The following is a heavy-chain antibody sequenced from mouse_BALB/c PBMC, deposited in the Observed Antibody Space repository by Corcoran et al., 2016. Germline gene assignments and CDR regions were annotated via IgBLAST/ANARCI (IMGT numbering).Heavy chain of an antibody. CDR1: GYTFTSYV. CDR3: ASPHYYGSSSFAY. Sequence: EVQLQQSGPELVKPGASVKMSCKASGYTFTSYVMHWVKQKPGQGLEWIGYINPYNDGTKFNEKVKGKATLTSDKSSSTAYMELSRLTTEDSAVYYCASPHYYGSSSFAYGCQGTLVTVSA. D-gene: IGHD1-1*01. CDR2: INPYNDGT. V-gene: IGHV1S136*01. J-gene: IGHJ3*01.